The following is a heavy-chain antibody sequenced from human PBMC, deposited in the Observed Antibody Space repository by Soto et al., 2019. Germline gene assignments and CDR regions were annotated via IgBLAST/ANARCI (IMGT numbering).Heavy chain of an antibody. Sequence: ASVKVSCKASGYTFTSYYMHWVRQAPGQGLEWMGIINPSGGSTSYAQKFQGRVTMTRDTSTSTVYMELSSLRSEDTAVCYCAREYCSGGSGCSYGMDVWGQGXTVTVYS. CDR2: INPSGGST. V-gene: IGHV1-46*01. CDR3: AREYCSGGSGCSYGMDV. J-gene: IGHJ6*02. D-gene: IGHD2-15*01. CDR1: GYTFTSYY.